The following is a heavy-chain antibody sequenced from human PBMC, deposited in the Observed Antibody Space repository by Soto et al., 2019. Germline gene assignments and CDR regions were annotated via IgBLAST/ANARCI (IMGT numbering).Heavy chain of an antibody. D-gene: IGHD2-2*01. V-gene: IGHV3-53*01. J-gene: IGHJ5*02. CDR2: IYTGDTP. CDR3: TRDLMDVVPPADDLFDP. Sequence: GGSLRLSCAASRFTVGSSYVSWVRQAPGKGLEWVSVIYTGDTPYYADSVKGRFTISRDNSKNTLFLQMNSLRDEDTAVYYCTRDLMDVVPPADDLFDPWGQGILVTVSS. CDR1: RFTVGSSY.